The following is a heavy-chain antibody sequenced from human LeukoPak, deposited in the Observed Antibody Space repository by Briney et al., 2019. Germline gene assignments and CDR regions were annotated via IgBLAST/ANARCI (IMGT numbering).Heavy chain of an antibody. CDR3: ATRRCSIAACRASSYRCFDF. J-gene: IGHJ6*04. D-gene: IGHD2-2*01. CDR2: INEDGGGK. V-gene: IGHV3-7*01. Sequence: GGSLRLSCTASGFTFSSNWMTWVRQAPGKGLEWVADINEDGGGKYYVESVKGRFTISRDNARNSVHLELSNLRAEDTAVYYCATRRCSIAACRASSYRCFDFWGKGTTVIVSS. CDR1: GFTFSSNW.